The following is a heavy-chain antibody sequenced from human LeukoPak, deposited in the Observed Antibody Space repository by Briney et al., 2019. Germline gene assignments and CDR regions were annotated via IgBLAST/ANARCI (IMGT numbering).Heavy chain of an antibody. J-gene: IGHJ4*02. Sequence: PSETLSLTCTVSGGSISNYYCTWIRQPPGKGLEWIGYIYYTGSTNHNPSLKSRVTLSVDTSKNQFSLKLSSVTAADTAVYYCAARYCTSSSCHPNFDYWGQGTLVTVSS. V-gene: IGHV4-59*01. CDR3: AARYCTSSSCHPNFDY. D-gene: IGHD2-2*01. CDR2: IYYTGST. CDR1: GGSISNYY.